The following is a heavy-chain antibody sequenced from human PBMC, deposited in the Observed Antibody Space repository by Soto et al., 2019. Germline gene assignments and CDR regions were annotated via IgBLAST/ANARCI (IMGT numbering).Heavy chain of an antibody. CDR1: GGIFSNYA. D-gene: IGHD2-8*02. V-gene: IGHV1-69*01. CDR2: IFPILGTT. CDR3: ATPHDVGLVPIVAQPGNWLEP. Sequence: QVQLVQSGAEVKKPGSSVKCSCMPSGGIFSNYAFTWERQAPGEGLEWMGGIFPILGTTNSAQKFQGSISITADESTGTAYMELSSLRSEQTALYYCATPHDVGLVPIVAQPGNWLEPRGQGNLVTVPS. J-gene: IGHJ5*02.